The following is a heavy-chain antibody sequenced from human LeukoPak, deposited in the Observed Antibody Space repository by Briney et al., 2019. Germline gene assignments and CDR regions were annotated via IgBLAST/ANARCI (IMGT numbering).Heavy chain of an antibody. CDR3: AREGYYYDSSDYPPGGFDP. CDR2: IYYSGST. V-gene: IGHV4-59*08. D-gene: IGHD3-22*01. J-gene: IGHJ5*02. Sequence: PSETLSLTCTVSGGSISSYYWSWIRQPPGKGLEWIGYIYYSGSTNYNPSLKSRVTISADTSKNQFSLKLSSVTAADTAVYYCAREGYYYDSSDYPPGGFDPWGQGTLVTVSS. CDR1: GGSISSYY.